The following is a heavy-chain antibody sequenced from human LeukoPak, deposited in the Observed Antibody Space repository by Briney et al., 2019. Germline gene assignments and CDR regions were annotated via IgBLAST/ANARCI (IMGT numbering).Heavy chain of an antibody. CDR3: ARARGYFDL. Sequence: SQTLSLTCAISGDSVSSNSAAWSWIRQSPSRGLEWLGRTYYRSKWNNNYAISVKSRITINPDTSKNQFSLQLNSVTPGDTGVYYCARARGYFDLWGRGTLVTVSS. D-gene: IGHD3-10*01. V-gene: IGHV6-1*01. CDR1: GDSVSSNSAA. CDR2: TYYRSKWNN. J-gene: IGHJ2*01.